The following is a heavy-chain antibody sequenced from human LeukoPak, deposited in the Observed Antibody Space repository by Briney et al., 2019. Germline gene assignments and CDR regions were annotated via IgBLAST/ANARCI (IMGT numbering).Heavy chain of an antibody. J-gene: IGHJ4*02. V-gene: IGHV1-18*04. D-gene: IGHD2-15*01. CDR3: ARGDCSGGSCYFGY. CDR1: GYTFTNYG. Sequence: GAAVTVSCKASGYTFTNYGISWGRQAPGQGDGGMGWISAYNGNTNYAQKLQGRVTMTTDTSTSTAYMELRSLRSDDTAVYYCARGDCSGGSCYFGYWGQGSLATVSS. CDR2: ISAYNGNT.